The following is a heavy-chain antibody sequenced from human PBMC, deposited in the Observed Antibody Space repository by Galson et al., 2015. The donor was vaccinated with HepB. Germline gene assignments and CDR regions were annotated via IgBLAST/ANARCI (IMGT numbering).Heavy chain of an antibody. CDR2: ISYDGSNK. CDR1: GFTFSSYG. CDR3: AKAPKYWGSARAARGYFDL. V-gene: IGHV3-30*18. Sequence: SLRLSCAASGFTFSSYGMHWVRQAPGKGLEWVAVISYDGSNKYYADSVKGRFTISRDNSKNTLYLQMNSLRAEDTAVYYCAKAPKYWGSARAARGYFDLWGRGTLVTVSS. D-gene: IGHD6-13*01. J-gene: IGHJ2*01.